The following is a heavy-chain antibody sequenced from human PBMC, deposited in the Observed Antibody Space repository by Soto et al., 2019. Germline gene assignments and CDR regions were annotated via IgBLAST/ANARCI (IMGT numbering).Heavy chain of an antibody. D-gene: IGHD3-22*01. CDR1: GFSFSTYG. Sequence: QVHLVESGGGVVQPVMSLRLSCTASGFSFSTYGMHWVRQAPGKGLEWVAAIWYDGTHEYYADSVKGRFTISRDNSKNTLYLQMNSLRAEDTAVYYCARVRSGYYPTLDYWGQGTLVTVSS. J-gene: IGHJ4*02. V-gene: IGHV3-33*01. CDR2: IWYDGTHE. CDR3: ARVRSGYYPTLDY.